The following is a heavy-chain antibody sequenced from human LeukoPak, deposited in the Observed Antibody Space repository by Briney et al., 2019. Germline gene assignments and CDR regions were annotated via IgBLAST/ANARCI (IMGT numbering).Heavy chain of an antibody. V-gene: IGHV4-59*01. CDR3: AREGIAARRAFDY. CDR2: IYYSGST. D-gene: IGHD6-6*01. Sequence: SETLSLTCTVSGGSISSYYWSWIRQPPGKGLEWIGYIYYSGSTNYNPSLKSRVTISVDTSKNQFSLKLSSATAADTAVYDCAREGIAARRAFDYWGQGTLVTVSS. CDR1: GGSISSYY. J-gene: IGHJ4*02.